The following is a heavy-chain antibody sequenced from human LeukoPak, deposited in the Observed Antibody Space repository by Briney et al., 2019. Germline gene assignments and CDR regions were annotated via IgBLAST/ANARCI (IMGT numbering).Heavy chain of an antibody. CDR2: IYTSGST. D-gene: IGHD3-10*01. CDR3: ARGLWFGDENPPYFDY. CDR1: GGSISSSNYY. Sequence: PSETLSLTCTVSGGSISSSNYYWNWIRQPAGKGLEWIGRIYTSGSTNYNPSLKSPVTISVDTSKNQFSLKLSSVTAADTALYYCARGLWFGDENPPYFDYWGQGTLVTVSS. J-gene: IGHJ4*02. V-gene: IGHV4-61*02.